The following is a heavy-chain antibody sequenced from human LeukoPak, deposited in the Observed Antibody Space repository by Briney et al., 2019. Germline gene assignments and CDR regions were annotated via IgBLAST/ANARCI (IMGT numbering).Heavy chain of an antibody. D-gene: IGHD6-13*01. V-gene: IGHV7-4-1*02. Sequence: EASVKVSCKASGYTFTSYAMNWVRQAPGQGLEWMGWINTNTGNPTYAQGFTGRFVFSLDTSASTAYLQISSLEAEDTAVYYCARDWYAAAGPVFDYWGQGTLVTVSS. CDR3: ARDWYAAAGPVFDY. J-gene: IGHJ4*02. CDR2: INTNTGNP. CDR1: GYTFTSYA.